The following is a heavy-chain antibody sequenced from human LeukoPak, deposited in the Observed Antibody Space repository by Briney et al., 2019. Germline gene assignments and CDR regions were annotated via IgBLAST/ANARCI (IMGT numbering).Heavy chain of an antibody. CDR1: GGTFSSYA. CDR3: AEAGDDWNAETHNLFDP. V-gene: IGHV1-69*04. D-gene: IGHD1-1*01. CDR2: IIPILGIA. J-gene: IGHJ5*02. Sequence: GASVKVSCKASGGTFSSYAISWVRQAPGQGLEWMGRIIPILGIANYAQKFQGRVTITADKSTSTAYMELSSLRSEDTAVYYCAEAGDDWNAETHNLFDPWGQGTLVTVAS.